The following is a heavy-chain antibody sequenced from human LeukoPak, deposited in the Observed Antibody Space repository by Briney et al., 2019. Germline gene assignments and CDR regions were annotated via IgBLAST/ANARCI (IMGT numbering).Heavy chain of an antibody. CDR2: IIPIFGTA. Sequence: SVKVSCKASGGTFSSYAISWVRQAPGQGLEWMGGIIPIFGTANYAQKFQGRVTITADESTSTAYMELSSLRSEDTAVYYCARWGEYCSSASCPFDYWGQGTLVTVSS. CDR3: ARWGEYCSSASCPFDY. CDR1: GGTFSSYA. J-gene: IGHJ4*02. D-gene: IGHD2-2*01. V-gene: IGHV1-69*13.